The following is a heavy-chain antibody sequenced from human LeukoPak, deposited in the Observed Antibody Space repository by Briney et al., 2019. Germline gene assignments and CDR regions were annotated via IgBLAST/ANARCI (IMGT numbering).Heavy chain of an antibody. D-gene: IGHD3-10*01. CDR1: GGSISPYY. CDR3: AGQGRPGFASGY. J-gene: IGHJ4*02. V-gene: IGHV4-59*08. CDR2: IYYSGST. Sequence: SETLSLTCTVSGGSISPYYWNWIRQTPGKGLEWIGHIYYSGSTNYNPSLKSRLTISLDTSKNQFSLSLSSVTAADTAVYYCAGQGRPGFASGYWGQGTLVTVSS.